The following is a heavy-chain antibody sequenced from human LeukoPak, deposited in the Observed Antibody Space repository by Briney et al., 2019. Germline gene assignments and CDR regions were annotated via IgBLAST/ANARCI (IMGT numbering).Heavy chain of an antibody. CDR3: AREGSIAAAGLYYFDY. CDR1: GGSISSGSYY. J-gene: IGHJ4*02. CDR2: IYYSGTT. D-gene: IGHD6-13*01. Sequence: PSQTLSLTCTVSGGSISSGSYYWSWIRQPPGKGLEWIGYIYYSGTTNYNPSLKSRVTISVDTSKNQFSLRLTSVTAADTAVYYCAREGSIAAAGLYYFDYWGQGTLVTVSS. V-gene: IGHV4-61*01.